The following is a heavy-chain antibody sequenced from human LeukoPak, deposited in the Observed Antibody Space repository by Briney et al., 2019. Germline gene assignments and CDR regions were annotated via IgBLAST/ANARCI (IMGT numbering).Heavy chain of an antibody. CDR3: AKDLSGTGWASNY. J-gene: IGHJ4*02. V-gene: IGHV3-23*01. Sequence: GGSLRLSCAASGFRFNSSAMYCVRQPPGKGLEWVSSISGDTTYYADSVKGRFTISRDNSKNTLYLQMNSLRAEDTALYYSAKDLSGTGWASNYWGQGTLVTVSS. D-gene: IGHD6-19*01. CDR1: GFRFNSSA. CDR2: ISGDTT.